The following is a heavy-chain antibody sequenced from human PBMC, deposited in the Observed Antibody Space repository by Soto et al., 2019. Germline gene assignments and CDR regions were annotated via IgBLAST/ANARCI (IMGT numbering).Heavy chain of an antibody. CDR2: ISYDGSNK. CDR1: GFTFSSYG. CDR3: AKDSFYSSGGEYYFDY. D-gene: IGHD6-19*01. J-gene: IGHJ4*02. V-gene: IGHV3-30*18. Sequence: QVQLVESGGGVVQPGRSLRLSCAASGFTFSSYGMHWVRQAPGKGLEWVAVISYDGSNKYYADSVKGRFTISRDNSKNTLYLQMNSLRAEDTAVYYCAKDSFYSSGGEYYFDYWGQGTLVTVSS.